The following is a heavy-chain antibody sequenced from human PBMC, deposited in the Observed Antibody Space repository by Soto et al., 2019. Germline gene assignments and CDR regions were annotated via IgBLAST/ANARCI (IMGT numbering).Heavy chain of an antibody. V-gene: IGHV1-8*01. D-gene: IGHD1-26*01. CDR2: MNPNSGNT. J-gene: IGHJ4*02. Sequence: VSVKVSCKSSGYTFTSYDIYCVRQATGQGLEWMGWMNPNSGNTGYAQKFQGRVTMTRNTSISTAYMELSSLRSEDTAVYYCARGTVLGAPEFDYWGQGTLVTVSS. CDR3: ARGTVLGAPEFDY. CDR1: GYTFTSYD.